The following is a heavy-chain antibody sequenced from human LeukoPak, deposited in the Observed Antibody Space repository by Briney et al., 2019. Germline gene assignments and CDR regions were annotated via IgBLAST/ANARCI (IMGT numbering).Heavy chain of an antibody. CDR3: ARGHFRRRPIDY. CDR2: INHSGST. J-gene: IGHJ4*02. D-gene: IGHD3-3*02. CDR1: GGSFSGYY. Sequence: SETLSLTCAVYGGSFSGYYWSWIRQPPGKGLEWIGEINHSGSTNYNPSLKSRVTISVDTSKNQFSLKLSSVTAADTDVYYCARGHFRRRPIDYWGQGTLVTVSS. V-gene: IGHV4-34*01.